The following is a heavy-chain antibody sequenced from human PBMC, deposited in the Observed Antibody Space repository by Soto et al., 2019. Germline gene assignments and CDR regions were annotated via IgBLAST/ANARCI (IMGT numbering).Heavy chain of an antibody. J-gene: IGHJ6*02. D-gene: IGHD6-13*01. CDR3: ARESKRQPTRARYYGMDV. CDR2: TYYRSKWYN. Sequence: PSQTLSLTCAISGDSVSSNSAAWNWIRQSPSRGLEWLGRTYYRSKWYNDYAVSVRSRITINPDTSKNQFSLQLNSVTPEDTAVYYCARESKRQPTRARYYGMDVWGQGTTVTVSS. CDR1: GDSVSSNSAA. V-gene: IGHV6-1*01.